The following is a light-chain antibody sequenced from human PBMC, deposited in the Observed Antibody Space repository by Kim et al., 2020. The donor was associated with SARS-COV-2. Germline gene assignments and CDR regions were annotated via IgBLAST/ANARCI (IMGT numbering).Light chain of an antibody. CDR2: DTS. J-gene: IGKJ2*01. CDR1: QPVTTY. CDR3: QQRDDWPPVYT. Sequence: ETVLTQSPATLSLSPGERATLSCRASQPVTTYLAWYQQKPGQAPRLLIYDTSNRASGTPARVSGSGSGTDFTLTISSLEPEDFAVYYCQQRDDWPPVYTFGQGTKLEI. V-gene: IGKV3-11*01.